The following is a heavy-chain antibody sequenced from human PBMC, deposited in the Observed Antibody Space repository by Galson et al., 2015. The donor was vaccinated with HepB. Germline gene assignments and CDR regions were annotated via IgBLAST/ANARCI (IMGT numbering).Heavy chain of an antibody. Sequence: SVKVSCKASGYTFTSYYMHWVRQAPGQGLEWMGRINPSESYTVHAQKFQGRVTMTREMSTSTVYMELSSLRSEDTAVYYCARGLIRVDYGGNADGMDVWGQGTPVTVSS. V-gene: IGHV1-46*01. J-gene: IGHJ6*02. CDR3: ARGLIRVDYGGNADGMDV. CDR1: GYTFTSYY. CDR2: INPSESYT. D-gene: IGHD4-23*01.